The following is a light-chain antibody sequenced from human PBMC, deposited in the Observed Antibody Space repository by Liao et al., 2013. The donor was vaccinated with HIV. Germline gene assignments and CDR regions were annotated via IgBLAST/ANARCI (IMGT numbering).Light chain of an antibody. CDR3: QAWDSSTVI. V-gene: IGLV3-1*01. Sequence: YELTQPPSVAVSPGQTASITCSGDKLGDRYASWYQQKPGQSPVLVIYQDSQRPSGIPERFSGSNSGNTATLTISGTQTMDEADYYCQAWDSSTVIFGGGTKLTVL. CDR2: QDS. J-gene: IGLJ2*01. CDR1: KLGDRY.